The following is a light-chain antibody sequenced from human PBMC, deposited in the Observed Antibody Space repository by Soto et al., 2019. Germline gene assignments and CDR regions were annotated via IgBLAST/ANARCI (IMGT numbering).Light chain of an antibody. CDR2: DVT. CDR1: SGDVGAYDR. CDR3: CSHAGGSSWV. Sequence: QSALTQSRSVSGSPGQSVTISCTGTSGDVGAYDRVSWYQHHPTKAPKLIIYDVTNRPSGVPYRFSGSKSGSTASLTISGLQAEDDADYYCCSHAGGSSWVFGGGTKLTVL. V-gene: IGLV2-11*01. J-gene: IGLJ3*02.